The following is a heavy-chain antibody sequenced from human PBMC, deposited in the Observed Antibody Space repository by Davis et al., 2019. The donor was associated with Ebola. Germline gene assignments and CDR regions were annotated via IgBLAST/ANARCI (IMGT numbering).Heavy chain of an antibody. D-gene: IGHD1-26*01. Sequence: PGGTLRLSCAASGFTFEDYAMHWVRQAPGKALEWVSGISWNSNTRNYADTVKGGFTISRDNAKNSLFLQMNSLRSEDTALYYYTKDSGVSTYYIIHGVTHGMDVWGQGTTVTVSS. CDR2: ISWNSNTR. CDR1: GFTFEDYA. CDR3: TKDSGVSTYYIIHGVTHGMDV. V-gene: IGHV3-9*01. J-gene: IGHJ6*02.